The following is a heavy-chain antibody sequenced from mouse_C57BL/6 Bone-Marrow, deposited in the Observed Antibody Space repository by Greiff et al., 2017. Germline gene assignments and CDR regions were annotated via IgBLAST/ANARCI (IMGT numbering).Heavy chain of an antibody. D-gene: IGHD2-3*01. CDR3: SSFDGNYFDF. V-gene: IGHV14-4*01. CDR1: GFNIKDDY. J-gene: IGHJ2*01. CDR2: IDPEIGDT. Sequence: VQLKESGAELVRPGASVKLSCTASGFNIKDDYIHWVKQRPEQGLEWIGWIDPEIGDTEYASKFQGKAPITSDTSSNTAYLQLSILTSEDTAVYYCSSFDGNYFDFWGQGTPLTVAS.